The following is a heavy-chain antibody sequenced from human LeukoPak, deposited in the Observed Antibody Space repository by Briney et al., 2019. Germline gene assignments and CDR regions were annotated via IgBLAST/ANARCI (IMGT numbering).Heavy chain of an antibody. D-gene: IGHD3-22*01. CDR2: IKQDGSEK. CDR1: GFTFSSYW. J-gene: IGHJ6*02. Sequence: GGSLRLSCAASGFTFSSYWMSWVRQAPGKGLEWVATIKQDGSEKYYVDSVKGRFTISRDNAKNSLYLQMNSLRAEDTAVYYCARDLSSGYYYWEYYYYYYGMDVWGQGTTVTVSS. CDR3: ARDLSSGYYYWEYYYYYYGMDV. V-gene: IGHV3-7*01.